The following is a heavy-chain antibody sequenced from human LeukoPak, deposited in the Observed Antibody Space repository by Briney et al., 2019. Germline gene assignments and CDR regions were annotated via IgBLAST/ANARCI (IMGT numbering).Heavy chain of an antibody. D-gene: IGHD6-6*01. Sequence: PSETLSLTCAVYGGSFSGYYWSWIRQPPGKGLEWIGEINHSGSTNYNPSLKSRVTISVDTSKNQFSLKLSSVTAADTAVYYCARPGSIALTYNWFDPWGQGTLVTVPS. J-gene: IGHJ5*02. CDR3: ARPGSIALTYNWFDP. CDR1: GGSFSGYY. V-gene: IGHV4-34*01. CDR2: INHSGST.